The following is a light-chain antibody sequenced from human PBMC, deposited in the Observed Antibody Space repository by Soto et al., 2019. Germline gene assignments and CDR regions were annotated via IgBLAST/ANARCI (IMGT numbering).Light chain of an antibody. CDR3: MQALQTPLT. Sequence: DIVMTQSPLSLPVTPGEPASISCRSSQSLLHSNGYNYFDWYLQKPGQSPQLLIYLGSNRASGVPDRVSGSGSGTDFTLRISRVEAEDVGVYYGMQALQTPLTFGQGTRLEIK. CDR2: LGS. J-gene: IGKJ5*01. CDR1: QSLLHSNGYNY. V-gene: IGKV2-28*01.